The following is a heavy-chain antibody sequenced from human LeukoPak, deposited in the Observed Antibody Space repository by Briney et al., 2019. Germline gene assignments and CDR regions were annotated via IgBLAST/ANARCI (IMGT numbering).Heavy chain of an antibody. CDR1: GFSVTSNY. Sequence: PGGSLRLSCTASGFSVTSNYMNWVRQAPGKGLEWVSLIYSDGSTYHADSVKGRFTISRDKSNNMLYLQMNNLRVEDTAMYYCTRDPPAVLLGTYGWGQGALVTVSS. D-gene: IGHD2/OR15-2a*01. CDR2: IYSDGST. J-gene: IGHJ4*02. V-gene: IGHV3-66*01. CDR3: TRDPPAVLLGTYG.